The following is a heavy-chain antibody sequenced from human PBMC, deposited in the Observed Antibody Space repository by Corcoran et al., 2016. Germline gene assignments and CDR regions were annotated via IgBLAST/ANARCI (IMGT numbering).Heavy chain of an antibody. CDR2: IRSKANSYAT. CDR1: GFTFSGSA. V-gene: IGHV3-73*02. D-gene: IGHD3-22*01. J-gene: IGHJ4*02. CDR3: TRSWKGYYYDSSGYYYYDYFDY. Sequence: EVQLVESGGGLVQPGGSLKLSCAASGFTFSGSAMHWVRQASGKGLEWVGRIRSKANSYATAYAASVKGRFTISRDDSKNTAYLQMNSLKTEDTDGYYCTRSWKGYYYDSSGYYYYDYFDYWGQGTLVTVSS.